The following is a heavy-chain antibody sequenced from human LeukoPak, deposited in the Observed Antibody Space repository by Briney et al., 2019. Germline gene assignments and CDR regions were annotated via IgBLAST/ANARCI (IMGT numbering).Heavy chain of an antibody. V-gene: IGHV4-61*01. CDR3: ARNLNCDY. Sequence: PSETLSLTCTVSGYSISSGYYWSWIRQPPGKGLEWIGYIYYSGSTNYNPSLKSRVTISVDTSKNQFSLKLSSVTAADTAVYYCARNLNCDYWGQGTLVTVSS. CDR2: IYYSGST. CDR1: GYSISSGYY. J-gene: IGHJ4*02. D-gene: IGHD1-7*01.